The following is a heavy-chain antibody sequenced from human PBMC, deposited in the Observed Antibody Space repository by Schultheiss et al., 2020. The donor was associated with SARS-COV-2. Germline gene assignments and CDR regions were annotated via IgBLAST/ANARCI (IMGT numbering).Heavy chain of an antibody. V-gene: IGHV4-59*08. J-gene: IGHJ6*02. CDR2: IYYSGST. D-gene: IGHD3-3*01. CDR1: GFTFSSYW. Sequence: GSLRLSCAASGFTFSSYWMSWVRQAPGKGLEWIGYIYYSGSTNYNPSLKSRVTISVDTSKNQFSLKLSSVTAADTAVYYCARLSPYYDFWSGYQGPYYYGMDVWGQGTTVTVSS. CDR3: ARLSPYYDFWSGYQGPYYYGMDV.